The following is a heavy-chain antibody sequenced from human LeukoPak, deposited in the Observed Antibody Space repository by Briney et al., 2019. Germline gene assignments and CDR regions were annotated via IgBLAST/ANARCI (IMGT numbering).Heavy chain of an antibody. J-gene: IGHJ5*01. CDR3: ARDRAVSWLDS. CDR1: GLTFTSHG. V-gene: IGHV3-33*05. D-gene: IGHD3-10*01. CDR2: ISLDGSRK. Sequence: GRSLRLSCAASGLTFTSHGFHWVRQAPGRGLEWLTFISLDGSRKSYADSVKGRFTFSRDDSKNTLYLEMNSLRAEDTATYYCARDRAVSWLDSWGLGTLATVSS.